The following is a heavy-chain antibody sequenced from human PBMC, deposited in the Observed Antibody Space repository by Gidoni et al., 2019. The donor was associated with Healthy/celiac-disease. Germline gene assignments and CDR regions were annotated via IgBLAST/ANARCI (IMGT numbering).Heavy chain of an antibody. CDR3: ARFHQPTGTWGPNWFDP. J-gene: IGHJ5*02. Sequence: QVQLVESGGGVVQPGRSLRLSCAASGFTFSSYGMHWVRQAPGKGLEWVAVIWYDGSNKYYADSVKGRFTISRDNSKNTLYLQINSLRAEDTAVYYCARFHQPTGTWGPNWFDPWGQGTLVTVSS. CDR2: IWYDGSNK. V-gene: IGHV3-33*01. D-gene: IGHD1-1*01. CDR1: GFTFSSYG.